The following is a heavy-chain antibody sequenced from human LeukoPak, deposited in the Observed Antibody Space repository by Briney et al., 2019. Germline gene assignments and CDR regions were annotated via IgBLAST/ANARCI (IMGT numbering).Heavy chain of an antibody. V-gene: IGHV4-4*02. Sequence: PSGTLSLTCAVSGGSISSSNWWSWVRQPPGKGLEWIGEIYHSGSTNYNPSLKSRVTISVDTSKNQFSLKLSSVTAADTAVYYCARIRDSGYDRGGVGYWGQGTLVTVSS. J-gene: IGHJ4*02. CDR1: GGSISSSNW. CDR3: ARIRDSGYDRGGVGY. CDR2: IYHSGST. D-gene: IGHD5-12*01.